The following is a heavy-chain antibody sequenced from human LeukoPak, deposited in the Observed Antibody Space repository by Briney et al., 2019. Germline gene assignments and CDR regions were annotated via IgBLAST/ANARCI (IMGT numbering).Heavy chain of an antibody. V-gene: IGHV4-34*01. J-gene: IGHJ5*02. CDR3: ARLRQLLHRGFDP. CDR1: GGSFSGYY. CDR2: INHSGST. Sequence: SETLSLTCAVYGGSFSGYYWSWIRQPPGKGLEWIGEINHSGSTNYNPSLKSRVTISVDTSKNQFSLKLSSVTAADTAVYYCARLRQLLHRGFDPWGQGTLVTVSS. D-gene: IGHD2-2*01.